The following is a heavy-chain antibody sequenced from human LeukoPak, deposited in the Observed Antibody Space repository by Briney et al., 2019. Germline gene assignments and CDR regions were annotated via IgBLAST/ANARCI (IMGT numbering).Heavy chain of an antibody. CDR1: GGSISSSSYY. CDR2: IYTSGST. D-gene: IGHD3-16*01. Sequence: SETLSLTCTVSGGSISSSSYYWGWIRQPAGKGLEWIGRIYTSGSTNYNPSLKSRVTISVDTSKNQFSLKLSSVTAADTAVYYCARDLWSTWFDPWGQGTLVTVSS. V-gene: IGHV4-61*02. CDR3: ARDLWSTWFDP. J-gene: IGHJ5*02.